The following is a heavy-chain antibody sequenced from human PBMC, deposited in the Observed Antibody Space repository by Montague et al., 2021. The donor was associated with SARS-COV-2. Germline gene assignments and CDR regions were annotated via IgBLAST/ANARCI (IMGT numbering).Heavy chain of an antibody. D-gene: IGHD5-24*01. CDR1: GGPISSSGYY. J-gene: IGHJ5*01. V-gene: IGHV4-39*01. CDR3: ARHGARAEGWHRGFDP. CDR2: VYFSGFT. Sequence: SETLSLTCTVSGGPISSSGYYWGWIRQPPGKGLEWIGSVYFSGFTYYNPSLKSRVTIPVDTSKNQLSLKLSSVTAADTAVYYCARHGARAEGWHRGFDPWGQGTLVTVSS.